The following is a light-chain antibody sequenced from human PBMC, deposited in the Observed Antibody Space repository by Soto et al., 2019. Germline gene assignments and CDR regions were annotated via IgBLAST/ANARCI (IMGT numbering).Light chain of an antibody. CDR3: QQYGTSPLT. CDR2: GAA. CDR1: ENVYINS. Sequence: EIVLTQSPGTLSLSPGEGATLSCRDSENVYINSLAWYQQKPGQPPRLLIYGAATRASAVPDRFSGSGSGADFTLTITGLEPEDFAVYYCQQYGTSPLTFGPGTRVD. J-gene: IGKJ3*01. V-gene: IGKV3-20*01.